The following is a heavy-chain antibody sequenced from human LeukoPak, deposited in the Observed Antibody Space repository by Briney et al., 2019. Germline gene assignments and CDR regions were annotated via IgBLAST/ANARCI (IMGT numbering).Heavy chain of an antibody. D-gene: IGHD2-15*01. CDR1: GGTFSSYA. CDR2: IIPILGIA. V-gene: IGHV1-69*04. J-gene: IGHJ6*02. CDR3: ASMHGYCSGGSCYYYYGMDV. Sequence: ASVTVSCKASGGTFSSYAINWVRQAPGQGLEWMGRIIPILGIANYAQKFQGRVTITADKSTSTACMELSSLRSEDRAVYYCASMHGYCSGGSCYYYYGMDVWGQGTTVTVSS.